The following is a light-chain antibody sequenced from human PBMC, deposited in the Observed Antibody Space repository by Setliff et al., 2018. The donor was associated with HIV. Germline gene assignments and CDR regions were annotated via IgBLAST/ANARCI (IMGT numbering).Light chain of an antibody. J-gene: IGLJ1*01. CDR1: SSDVGGYNY. Sequence: QSALTQPASVSGSPGQSITISCTGTSSDVGGYNYVSWYQQHPGKAPKLMIFDVTNRPSGVSNRFSGSKSGNTASLTISGLQAEDEAHYYCASYTSTTTPYVFGPGTKVTV. CDR2: DVT. CDR3: ASYTSTTTPYV. V-gene: IGLV2-14*01.